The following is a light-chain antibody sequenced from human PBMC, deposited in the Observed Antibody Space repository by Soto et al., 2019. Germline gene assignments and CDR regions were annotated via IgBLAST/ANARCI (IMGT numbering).Light chain of an antibody. Sequence: DILMTQSPSFLSASVGDRVTITYRASQSVSSYLSFYQQKPGTAPKLLIDAAYTVQSGVPTRFSGSGSGTDCTLTISSLQQEDFATYYCQQGYSAPYPFGQGTRLEI. CDR2: AAY. J-gene: IGKJ5*01. CDR1: QSVSSY. V-gene: IGKV1-39*01. CDR3: QQGYSAPYP.